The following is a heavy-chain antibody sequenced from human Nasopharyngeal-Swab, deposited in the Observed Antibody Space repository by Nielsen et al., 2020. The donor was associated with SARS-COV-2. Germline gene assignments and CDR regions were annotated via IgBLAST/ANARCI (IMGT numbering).Heavy chain of an antibody. V-gene: IGHV2-26*01. CDR3: ARISLWFGELSTAYGMDV. CDR1: GFSLNYSMG. D-gene: IGHD3-10*01. J-gene: IGHJ6*02. CDR2: IFSHDEK. Sequence: SGPTLVKPPETLTLTSPVSGFSLNYSMGVTWIRQPPGKALEWLAHIFSHDEKSYSASLSSRLTISKDTSKSQVVLTMTNMDPGDTATYYCARISLWFGELSTAYGMDVWGQGTTVTVTS.